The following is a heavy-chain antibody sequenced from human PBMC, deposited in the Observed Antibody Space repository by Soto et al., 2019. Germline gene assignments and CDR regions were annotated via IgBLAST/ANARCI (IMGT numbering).Heavy chain of an antibody. CDR3: ARVGRSSGSLGY. D-gene: IGHD6-19*01. J-gene: IGHJ4*02. CDR1: GFTFSSYW. V-gene: IGHV3-7*01. CDR2: IKHDGSEK. Sequence: EVQLVESGGGLVQPGGSLRLSCAASGFTFSSYWMTWVRQAPGKGLEWVANIKHDGSEKYYVDSVKGRFTISGDNAQNSLYLQMNSLRAEDTAVYYCARVGRSSGSLGYWGEGTLVPVSS.